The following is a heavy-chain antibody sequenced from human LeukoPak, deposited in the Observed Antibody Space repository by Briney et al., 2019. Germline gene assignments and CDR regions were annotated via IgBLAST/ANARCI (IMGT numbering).Heavy chain of an antibody. Sequence: SETLSLTCAVYGGSFSGYYWSWIRQPPGKGLEWIGEINHSGSTNYNPSLKSRVTISVDTSKNQFSLKLSSVTAADTAVYYCARDDYGDEGYRYWGQGTLVTVSS. CDR1: GGSFSGYY. CDR2: INHSGST. V-gene: IGHV4-34*01. CDR3: ARDDYGDEGYRY. J-gene: IGHJ4*02. D-gene: IGHD4-17*01.